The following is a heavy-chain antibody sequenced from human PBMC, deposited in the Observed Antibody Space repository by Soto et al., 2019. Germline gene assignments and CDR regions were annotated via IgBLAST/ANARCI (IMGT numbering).Heavy chain of an antibody. V-gene: IGHV3-20*04. Sequence: GGSLRLSCAASGFTFSSYAMSWVRQAPGKGLEWVSGINWNGDSTGYADSVKGRFTISRDNAKNPLYLKMISLRAEDTALYYCARVGETESGAFDMWGKGTMVTVSS. CDR1: GFTFSSYA. J-gene: IGHJ3*02. D-gene: IGHD1-1*01. CDR2: INWNGDST. CDR3: ARVGETESGAFDM.